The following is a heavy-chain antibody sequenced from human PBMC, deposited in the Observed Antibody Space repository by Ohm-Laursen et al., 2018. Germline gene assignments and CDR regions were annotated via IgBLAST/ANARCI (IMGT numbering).Heavy chain of an antibody. D-gene: IGHD3-16*01. CDR2: VSPNSGNT. Sequence: AASVKVSCQASGYTFTSYDINWVRQATGQGPEWMGWVSPNSGNTVYAHKFQGRVSMTRNTSISTTYMELSSLRSEDTAVYYCLTLGEPFDYWGQGTLVTVSS. CDR1: GYTFTSYD. V-gene: IGHV1-8*01. J-gene: IGHJ4*02. CDR3: LTLGEPFDY.